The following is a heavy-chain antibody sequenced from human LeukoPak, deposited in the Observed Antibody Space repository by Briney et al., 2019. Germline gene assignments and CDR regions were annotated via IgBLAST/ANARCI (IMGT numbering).Heavy chain of an antibody. Sequence: AGGSLRLSCAASGFTFSSYAMSWVRQAPGKGLEWVSAISGSGGSTYYVDPVKGRFTISRDNSKNTLYLQMNSLRAEDTAVYYCAQGGYIWGSYRLYAFDIWGQGTMVTVSS. V-gene: IGHV3-23*01. CDR3: AQGGYIWGSYRLYAFDI. CDR2: ISGSGGST. CDR1: GFTFSSYA. J-gene: IGHJ3*02. D-gene: IGHD3-16*02.